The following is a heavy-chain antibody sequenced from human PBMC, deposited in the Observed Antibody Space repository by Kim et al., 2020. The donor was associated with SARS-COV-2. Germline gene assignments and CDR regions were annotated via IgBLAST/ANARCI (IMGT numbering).Heavy chain of an antibody. J-gene: IGHJ4*02. CDR1: GFTFSTYG. D-gene: IGHD2-2*01. CDR2: IWNDGSKQ. Sequence: GGSLRLSCAASGFTFSTYGMHWVRQAPGKGLEWVAVIWNDGSKQWYADSVKGRFTISRDNSKNTLYLQMNSLRAEDTAVYYCAKDFWGQYCRSTSCSSFDYSGPGTLVTVSS. CDR3: AKDFWGQYCRSTSCSSFDY. V-gene: IGHV3-33*06.